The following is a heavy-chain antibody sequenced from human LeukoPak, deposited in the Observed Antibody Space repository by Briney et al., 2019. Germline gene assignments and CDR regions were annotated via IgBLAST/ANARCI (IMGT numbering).Heavy chain of an antibody. D-gene: IGHD3-3*01. V-gene: IGHV4-4*07. CDR1: GGSISSYY. J-gene: IGHJ4*02. CDR3: ARDRAGVFGVVIIDY. CDR2: IYTSGST. Sequence: PSETLSLTCTVSGGSISSYYCSWIRQPAGKGLEWIGRIYTSGSTNYNPSLKSRVTMSVDTSKNQFSLKLSSVTAADTAVYYCARDRAGVFGVVIIDYWGQGTLVTVSS.